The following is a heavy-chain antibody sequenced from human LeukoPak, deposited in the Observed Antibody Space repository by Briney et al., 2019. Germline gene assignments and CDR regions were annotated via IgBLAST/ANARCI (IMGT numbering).Heavy chain of an antibody. CDR1: GGSISTYY. Sequence: SETLSLTCTVSGGSISTYYWSWIRQPQEKGLEWIGYIYYTGNTNYNPSLKSRITISVDTSKNQFSLKLSSVTAADTAFYYCARSASSSSRSAFDIWGQGTMVTVSS. V-gene: IGHV4-59*01. CDR2: IYYTGNT. J-gene: IGHJ3*02. CDR3: ARSASSSSRSAFDI. D-gene: IGHD6-6*01.